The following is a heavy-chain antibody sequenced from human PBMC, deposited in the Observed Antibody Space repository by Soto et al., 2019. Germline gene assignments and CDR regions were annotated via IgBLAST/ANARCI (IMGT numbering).Heavy chain of an antibody. V-gene: IGHV1-18*01. D-gene: IGHD3-3*01. J-gene: IGHJ5*02. CDR1: GYTFTSYG. CDR3: ARDFGGFDP. CDR2: INAGNGNT. Sequence: ASVKVSCKASGYTFTSYGISWVRQAPGQGLEWMGWINAGNGNTNYSQKLQGRVTITRDTSASTAYMELSSLRSEDTAVYYCARDFGGFDPWGQGTLVTVSS.